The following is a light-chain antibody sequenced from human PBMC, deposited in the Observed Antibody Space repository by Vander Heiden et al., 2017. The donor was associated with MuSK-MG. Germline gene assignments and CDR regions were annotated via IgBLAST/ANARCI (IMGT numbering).Light chain of an antibody. Sequence: SYELTQPPSVSVSPGQTASITCSGDKLGEKYACWYQQKPGQSPVLVIYQDRKRPSGIPGRFSGSNSGNTATLTISGTQAMEEADYYCQAWDSSQVVFGGGTKL. J-gene: IGLJ2*01. CDR2: QDR. CDR1: KLGEKY. V-gene: IGLV3-1*01. CDR3: QAWDSSQVV.